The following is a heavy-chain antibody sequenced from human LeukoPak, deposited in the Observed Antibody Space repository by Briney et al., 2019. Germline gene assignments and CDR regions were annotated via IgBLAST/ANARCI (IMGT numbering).Heavy chain of an antibody. Sequence: PGGSLRLSCAATGFSFEDYGMSWVRQAPGKGLVWVSHINRDGSSTNYADSVKGRFTISKDNAKNTLYLQMNSLRADDTAVYYCVRGGFWSGYYMPPFDSWGQGTLVTVSS. CDR1: GFSFEDYG. V-gene: IGHV3-74*01. CDR2: INRDGSST. J-gene: IGHJ4*02. CDR3: VRGGFWSGYYMPPFDS. D-gene: IGHD3-3*01.